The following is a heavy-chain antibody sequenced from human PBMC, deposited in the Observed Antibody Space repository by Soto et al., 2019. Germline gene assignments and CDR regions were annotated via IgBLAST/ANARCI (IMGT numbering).Heavy chain of an antibody. V-gene: IGHV4-34*01. Sequence: PSETLSLTCAVYGGSFSGYYWSWIRQPPGEGLEWIGEINHSGSTNYNPSLKSRVTISVDTSKNQFSLKLSSVTAADTAVYYCARRWGRYSGYDNRNDYWGQGTLVTVSS. CDR2: INHSGST. D-gene: IGHD5-12*01. CDR1: GGSFSGYY. CDR3: ARRWGRYSGYDNRNDY. J-gene: IGHJ4*02.